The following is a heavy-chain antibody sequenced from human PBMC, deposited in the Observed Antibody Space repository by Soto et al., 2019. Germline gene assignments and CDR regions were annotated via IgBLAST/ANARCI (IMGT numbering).Heavy chain of an antibody. CDR2: IYYSGST. CDR3: ARNPFPLYDPLDY. Sequence: SETLSLTCTVSGGSISSGGYYWSWIRQHPGKGLEWIGYIYYSGSTYYNPSLKSRVTISVDMSKNQFSLKLSSVTAADTAVYYCARNPFPLYDPLDYWGQGTLVTVSS. CDR1: GGSISSGGYY. V-gene: IGHV4-31*03. D-gene: IGHD5-12*01. J-gene: IGHJ4*02.